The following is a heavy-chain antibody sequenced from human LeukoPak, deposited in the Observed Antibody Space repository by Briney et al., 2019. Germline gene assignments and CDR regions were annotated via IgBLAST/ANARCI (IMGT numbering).Heavy chain of an antibody. Sequence: GGSLRLSCAASGFTFSIYTMNWVRQTPGKGLEWVSIISGGGSNTNYADSVKGRFTISRDNSKNTLYLQMNSLRVEDTAVYYCAKDPGVVRGSPIPNWFDPWGQGTLVTVSS. V-gene: IGHV3-23*01. CDR3: AKDPGVVRGSPIPNWFDP. CDR2: ISGGGSNT. D-gene: IGHD3-3*01. J-gene: IGHJ5*02. CDR1: GFTFSIYT.